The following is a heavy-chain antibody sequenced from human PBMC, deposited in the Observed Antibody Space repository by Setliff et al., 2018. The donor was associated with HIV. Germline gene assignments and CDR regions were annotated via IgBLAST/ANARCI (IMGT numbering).Heavy chain of an antibody. CDR3: ARTRDKYYDILTPAYYIDY. J-gene: IGHJ4*02. D-gene: IGHD3-9*01. V-gene: IGHV4-34*12. Sequence: PSETLSLTCAVYGASFNAYFWTWIRQPPGKGLEWIGEVIQSGATNYNPSLKSRLTMSVDTSKNQFSLKLTSVTAADTAVYYCARTRDKYYDILTPAYYIDYWGLGTLVTVSS. CDR1: GASFNAYF. CDR2: VIQSGAT.